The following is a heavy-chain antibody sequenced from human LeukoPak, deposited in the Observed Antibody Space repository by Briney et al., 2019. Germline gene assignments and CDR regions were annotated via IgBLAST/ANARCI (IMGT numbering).Heavy chain of an antibody. CDR3: ATCPGPWSSRTGDPSDY. Sequence: PSETLSLTCTVSGGSISSSSTYYWGWIRQPPGKGLEWIGSIYYSGSTYYNPSLKSRVTISVDTSKNQFSLKLSSVTAADTAVYYCATCPGPWSSRTGDPSDYWGQGTLVTVSS. D-gene: IGHD7-27*01. V-gene: IGHV4-39*01. J-gene: IGHJ4*02. CDR2: IYYSGST. CDR1: GGSISSSSTYY.